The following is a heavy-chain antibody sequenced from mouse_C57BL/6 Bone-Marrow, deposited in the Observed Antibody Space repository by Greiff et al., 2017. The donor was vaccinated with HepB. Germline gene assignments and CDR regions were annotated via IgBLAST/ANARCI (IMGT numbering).Heavy chain of an antibody. Sequence: VQLQQSGAELAKPGASVKLSCKASGYTFTSYWMHWVKQRPGQGLEWIGYINPSSGYTKYNQKFKDKATLTADKSSRTAYMQLSSLTYEDSAVYYWARYHDPLYWYFDVWGTGTTVTVSS. CDR1: GYTFTSYW. CDR3: ARYHDPLYWYFDV. CDR2: INPSSGYT. J-gene: IGHJ1*03. D-gene: IGHD6-1*01. V-gene: IGHV1-7*01.